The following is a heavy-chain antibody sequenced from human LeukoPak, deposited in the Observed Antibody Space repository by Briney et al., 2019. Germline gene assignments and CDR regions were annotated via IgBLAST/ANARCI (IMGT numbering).Heavy chain of an antibody. J-gene: IGHJ4*02. CDR1: GGSISSYY. D-gene: IGHD5-18*01. V-gene: IGHV4-4*07. CDR3: ARDSYSYSHNYCLDY. CDR2: IYTSGST. Sequence: SETLSLTCTVSGGSISSYYWSWIRQPAGKGLEWIGRIYTSGSTNYNPSLKSRVTMSVDTSKNQFSLKLSSVTAADTAVYYCARDSYSYSHNYCLDYWGQGTLVTVSS.